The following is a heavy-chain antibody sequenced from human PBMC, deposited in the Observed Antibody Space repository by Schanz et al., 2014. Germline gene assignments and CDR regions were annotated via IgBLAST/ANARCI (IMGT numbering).Heavy chain of an antibody. D-gene: IGHD6-13*01. J-gene: IGHJ4*02. V-gene: IGHV1-69*02. CDR3: ASSGAGYSSSWDFDY. CDR1: GGTFSSYT. Sequence: QLQLVQSGAEVKKPGSSVKVSCTASGGTFSSYTISWIRQAPGQGLEWMGRIIPVLAIADYAQKFQGRVTITADKSTFTAYMDVSSLRSEDTAVYYCASSGAGYSSSWDFDYWGQGTRVTVSS. CDR2: IIPVLAIA.